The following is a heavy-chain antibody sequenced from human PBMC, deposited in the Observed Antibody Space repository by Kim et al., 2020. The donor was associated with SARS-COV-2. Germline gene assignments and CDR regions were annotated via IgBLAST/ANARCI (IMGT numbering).Heavy chain of an antibody. D-gene: IGHD2-2*01. CDR1: GGSISSSSYY. Sequence: SETLSLTCTVSGGSISSSSYYWGWIRQPPGKGLEWIGSIYYSGSTYYNPSLKSRVTISVDTSKNQFSLKLSSVTAADTAVYYCASSVPAAILWRLPWFDPWGQGTLVTVSS. CDR3: ASSVPAAILWRLPWFDP. CDR2: IYYSGST. J-gene: IGHJ5*02. V-gene: IGHV4-39*01.